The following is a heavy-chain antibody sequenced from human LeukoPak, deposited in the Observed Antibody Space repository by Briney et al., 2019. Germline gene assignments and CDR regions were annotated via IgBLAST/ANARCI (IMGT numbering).Heavy chain of an antibody. Sequence: QPGGSLRLSCAASGFTLSDYYMTWIRQAPGKGLEWVSAISGSGGSTYYADSVKGRFTISRDNSKNTLDLQMNSLRAEDTAVYYCAKSSPDKTFDFWGQGTLVTVSS. CDR1: GFTLSDYY. D-gene: IGHD6-19*01. V-gene: IGHV3-23*01. CDR2: ISGSGGST. J-gene: IGHJ4*02. CDR3: AKSSPDKTFDF.